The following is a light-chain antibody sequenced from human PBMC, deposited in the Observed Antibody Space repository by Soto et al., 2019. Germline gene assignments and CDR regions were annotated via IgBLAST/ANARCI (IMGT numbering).Light chain of an antibody. J-gene: IGLJ2*01. CDR1: SSDIGAYNY. CDR3: SSYSTRSTL. Sequence: QAVVTQPASVSGSPGQSITISCTGTSSDIGAYNYVSWYQLHPGKAPKLIIFDVTYRPSGVSSRFSGSKSGNTASLTISGLQAEDEADYYCSSYSTRSTLFGGGTQLTVL. V-gene: IGLV2-14*03. CDR2: DVT.